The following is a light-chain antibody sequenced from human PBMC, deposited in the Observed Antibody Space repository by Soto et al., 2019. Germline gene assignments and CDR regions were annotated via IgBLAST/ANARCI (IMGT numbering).Light chain of an antibody. CDR3: QTWGSGIVV. V-gene: IGLV4-69*01. J-gene: IGLJ2*01. Sequence: QSVLTQSPSASASLGASVKLTCTLSSGHSNYAIAWHQQQPEKGPRYLMKVNSGGSHIKGDGIPDRFSGSSSGAERYLFISSLQSEDEADYYCQTWGSGIVVFGGGTKLTVL. CDR1: SGHSNYA. CDR2: VNSGGSH.